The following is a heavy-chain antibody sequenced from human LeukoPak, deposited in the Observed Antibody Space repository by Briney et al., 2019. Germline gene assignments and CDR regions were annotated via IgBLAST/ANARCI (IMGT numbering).Heavy chain of an antibody. J-gene: IGHJ4*02. Sequence: PGGSLRLSCAASGFTFSSYWMSWVRQAPGKGLEWVANIKQDGSEKYYVDSVKGRFTISRDNAKNSLYLQMNSLRAEDTAVYYCARRLLRYSGSYGSDYWGQGTLVTVSS. V-gene: IGHV3-7*01. D-gene: IGHD1-26*01. CDR3: ARRLLRYSGSYGSDY. CDR2: IKQDGSEK. CDR1: GFTFSSYW.